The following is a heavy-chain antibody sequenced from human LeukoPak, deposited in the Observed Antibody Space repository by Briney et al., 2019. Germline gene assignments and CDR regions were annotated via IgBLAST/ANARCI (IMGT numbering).Heavy chain of an antibody. CDR2: IKQDGSEK. V-gene: IGHV3-7*01. CDR1: GFTFSSYW. CDR3: ARDLGSIVATLDY. Sequence: GGSLRLSCAASGFTFSSYWMNWVRQAPGKGLEWVANIKQDGSEKYYVDSVKGRFTISRDNAKNSLYLQMNSLRAEDTAVYYCARDLGSIVATLDYWGQGTLVTVSS. D-gene: IGHD5-12*01. J-gene: IGHJ4*02.